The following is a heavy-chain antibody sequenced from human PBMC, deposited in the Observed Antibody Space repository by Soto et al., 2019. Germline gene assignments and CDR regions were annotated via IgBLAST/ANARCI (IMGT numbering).Heavy chain of an antibody. Sequence: GESLKISCNGSGYSFTIYCISLVRQMPGKGLDWMGRIDPSDSYTNYSPPFQGHVTISADKSISTAYLQWSSLKASDTAMYYCARSDFWSGFWGQGTLVTVSS. CDR1: GYSFTIYC. D-gene: IGHD3-3*01. CDR2: IDPSDSYT. V-gene: IGHV5-10-1*01. J-gene: IGHJ4*02. CDR3: ARSDFWSGF.